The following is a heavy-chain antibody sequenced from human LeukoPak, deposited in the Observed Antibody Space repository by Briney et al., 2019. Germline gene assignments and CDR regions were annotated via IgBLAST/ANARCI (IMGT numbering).Heavy chain of an antibody. V-gene: IGHV3-23*01. CDR1: GFAFSSYA. J-gene: IGHJ4*02. Sequence: GGSLRLSCAASGFAFSSYAMSWVRQAPGKGLEWVSAISGSGGSTYYADSVKGRFTISRDNSKNTLYLQMNSLRAEDTAVYYCAKGIVGATRKINFFDYWGQGTLVTVSS. CDR3: AKGIVGATRKINFFDY. CDR2: ISGSGGST. D-gene: IGHD1-26*01.